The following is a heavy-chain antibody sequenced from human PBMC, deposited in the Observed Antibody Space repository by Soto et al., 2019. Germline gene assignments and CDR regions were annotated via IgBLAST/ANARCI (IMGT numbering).Heavy chain of an antibody. D-gene: IGHD6-19*01. Sequence: QVQLVQSGAEVRKPGASVQVSCKASGYTFTRYSINWVRQAPGQGLEWVGWISNYNGDTKYAEKFQGRVTLTTDTFTTTSYMDLRSLTSDDTAMDFCARGDSTGYPTGWFDPWGQGTMVTVLS. J-gene: IGHJ5*02. V-gene: IGHV1-18*04. CDR1: GYTFTRYS. CDR2: ISNYNGDT. CDR3: ARGDSTGYPTGWFDP.